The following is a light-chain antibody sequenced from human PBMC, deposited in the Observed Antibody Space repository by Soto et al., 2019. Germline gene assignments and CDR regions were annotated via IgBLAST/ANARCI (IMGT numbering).Light chain of an antibody. CDR3: QQRSNWPFT. J-gene: IGKJ3*01. CDR1: QSVSIY. CDR2: DAS. V-gene: IGKV3-11*01. Sequence: EIVLTQSPATLSLSPGERATLSCRASQSVSIYLAWYQHKPGQAPRLLIYDASKRATGIPARFSGSGSGTDFTLTISSLEPEDFAIYYCQQRSNWPFTFGPGTTVYIK.